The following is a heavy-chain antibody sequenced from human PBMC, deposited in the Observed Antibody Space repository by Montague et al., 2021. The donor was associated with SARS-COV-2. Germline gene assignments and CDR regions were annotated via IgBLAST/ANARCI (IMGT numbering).Heavy chain of an antibody. CDR3: VTRNCSRTSCYLDY. D-gene: IGHD2-2*01. J-gene: IGHJ4*02. Sequence: SLRLSCAASGFTFSTYGMHWVRQAPGKGLECVSAINSNGGSTYHADSVKGRFTISRDNSKNTLYLQMSSLRTEDTAVYYCVTRNCSRTSCYLDYWGQGTLVTVSS. V-gene: IGHV3-64D*09. CDR1: GFTFSTYG. CDR2: INSNGGST.